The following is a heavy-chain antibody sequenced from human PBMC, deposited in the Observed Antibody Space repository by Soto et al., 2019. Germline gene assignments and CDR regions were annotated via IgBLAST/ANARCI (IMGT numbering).Heavy chain of an antibody. CDR2: IVPSVDTT. CDR1: GGTFSRSG. J-gene: IGHJ6*02. Sequence: QVQLVQSGTEVKKPGASMKVSCKASGGTFSRSGFHWVRQAPGQGREWMGMIVPSVDTTNYAQKFQARVTISADQFTSTVYMELRSLRSEDTAVYYCARCPQPPDTADPYAVDVWGQGTRVIVSS. D-gene: IGHD5-18*01. CDR3: ARCPQPPDTADPYAVDV. V-gene: IGHV1-69*18.